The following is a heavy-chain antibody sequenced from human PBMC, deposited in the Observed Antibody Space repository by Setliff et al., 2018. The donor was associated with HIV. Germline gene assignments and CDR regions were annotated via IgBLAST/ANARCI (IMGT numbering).Heavy chain of an antibody. V-gene: IGHV1-69*13. CDR1: GGTFSSYA. Sequence: ASVKVSCKASGGTFSSYAISWVRQAPGQGLEWMGGIIPIFNTANYAQKFQGRVTITADESTSTSYMELSSLRSEDTAVYYCARICRPSYYYYYYMDVWGKVTTVTVSS. CDR2: IIPIFNTA. D-gene: IGHD6-6*01. CDR3: ARICRPSYYYYYYMDV. J-gene: IGHJ6*03.